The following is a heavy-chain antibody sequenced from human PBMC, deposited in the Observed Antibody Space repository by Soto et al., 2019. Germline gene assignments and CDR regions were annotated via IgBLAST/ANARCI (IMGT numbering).Heavy chain of an antibody. CDR1: GYAFPSYS. Sequence: AASVHVSCKSSGYAFPSYSMNWVRQAPGQGLECMGWINTNTGNPTYAQGFTGRFVFSLDTSVSTAYLQICSLKAEDTAVYYCARDGKNYDFWSGFYYYYYGMGVWGQGTTVTVSS. J-gene: IGHJ6*02. CDR3: ARDGKNYDFWSGFYYYYYGMGV. D-gene: IGHD3-3*01. V-gene: IGHV7-4-1*01. CDR2: INTNTGNP.